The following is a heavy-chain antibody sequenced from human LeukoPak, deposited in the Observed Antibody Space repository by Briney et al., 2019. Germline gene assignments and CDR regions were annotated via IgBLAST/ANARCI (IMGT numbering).Heavy chain of an antibody. V-gene: IGHV3-53*01. CDR3: ARGTYYDFWSGYYHDAFDI. Sequence: GGSLRLSCAASGFTVSSNYMSWVRQAPGKGLEWVSVIYSGGSTYYADSVKGRFTISRDISKNTLYLQMNSLRAEDTAVYYCARGTYYDFWSGYYHDAFDIWGQGTMVTVSS. CDR1: GFTVSSNY. D-gene: IGHD3-3*01. J-gene: IGHJ3*02. CDR2: IYSGGST.